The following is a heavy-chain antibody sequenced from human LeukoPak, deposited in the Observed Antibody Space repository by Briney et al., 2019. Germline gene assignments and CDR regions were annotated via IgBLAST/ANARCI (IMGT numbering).Heavy chain of an antibody. CDR2: INHSGST. CDR3: ARGGGYCTNNVCPPWFDP. D-gene: IGHD2-8*01. Sequence: SETLSLTCAVYGGSFSGYYWSWIRQPPGKGLEWIGEINHSGSTHYSPSLKSRLSISVDPSKNQFSLKPSSVTAADTAVYYCARGGGYCTNNVCPPWFDPWGQGALVTVSS. V-gene: IGHV4-34*01. CDR1: GGSFSGYY. J-gene: IGHJ5*02.